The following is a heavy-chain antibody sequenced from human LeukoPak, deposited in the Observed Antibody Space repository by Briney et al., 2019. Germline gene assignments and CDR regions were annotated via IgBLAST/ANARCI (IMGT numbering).Heavy chain of an antibody. Sequence: GGSLRLSCTASGFTFGDYAMSWVRQAPGNGLEWVGFIRSKAYGGTTEYAAAVKGKFTISRDDSKSIAYLQMNSLKTEDTAVYYCTRDTPPKYYDFWSGYYGYWGQGTLVTVSS. CDR1: GFTFGDYA. CDR2: IRSKAYGGTT. D-gene: IGHD3-3*01. J-gene: IGHJ4*02. CDR3: TRDTPPKYYDFWSGYYGY. V-gene: IGHV3-49*04.